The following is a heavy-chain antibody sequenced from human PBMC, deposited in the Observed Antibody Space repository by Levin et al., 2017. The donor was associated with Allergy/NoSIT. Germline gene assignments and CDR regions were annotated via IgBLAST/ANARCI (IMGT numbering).Heavy chain of an antibody. CDR3: AIKENGWGLWTMDGGPFDC. V-gene: IGHV4-34*01. CDR2: INHSGST. J-gene: IGHJ4*02. CDR1: GGSFSGHY. Sequence: SETLSLTCAVYGGSFSGHYWSWIRQPPGKGLEWIGDINHSGSTNYNPSLKSRVTISVVTSKNQFSLKVSSVTAADTAVYYCAIKENGWGLWTMDGGPFDCWGQGTLVTVSS. D-gene: IGHD6-19*01.